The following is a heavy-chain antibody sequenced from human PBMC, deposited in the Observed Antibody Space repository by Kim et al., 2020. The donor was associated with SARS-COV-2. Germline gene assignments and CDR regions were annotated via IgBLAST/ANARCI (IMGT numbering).Heavy chain of an antibody. Sequence: ASVKVSCKASGYTFTSYGISWVRQAPGQGLEWMGWISAYNGNTNYAQKLQGRVTMTTDTSTSTAYMELRSLRSDDTAVYYCARDGTYYCSGGSCSAPYYYYGMGVWGQGTTVTVSS. D-gene: IGHD2-15*01. J-gene: IGHJ6*01. CDR2: ISAYNGNT. CDR3: ARDGTYYCSGGSCSAPYYYYGMGV. V-gene: IGHV1-18*04. CDR1: GYTFTSYG.